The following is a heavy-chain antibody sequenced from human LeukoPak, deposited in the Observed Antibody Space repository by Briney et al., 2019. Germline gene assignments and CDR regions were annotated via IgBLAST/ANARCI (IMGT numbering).Heavy chain of an antibody. CDR3: ARDFSAQTINWLDP. D-gene: IGHD2/OR15-2a*01. J-gene: IGHJ5*02. V-gene: IGHV1-2*02. Sequence: ASVKVSCKASGYTFTGYYMHWVRQAPGQGLEWMGWINPNSGGTNYAQKFQGRVTMTRDTSISTAYMELSRLRSDDTAVYYCARDFSAQTINWLDPWGQGTLVTVSS. CDR2: INPNSGGT. CDR1: GYTFTGYY.